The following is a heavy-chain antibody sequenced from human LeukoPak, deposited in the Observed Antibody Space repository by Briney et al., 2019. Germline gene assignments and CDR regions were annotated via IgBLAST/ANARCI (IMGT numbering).Heavy chain of an antibody. D-gene: IGHD5-18*01. V-gene: IGHV3-30*02. J-gene: IGHJ4*02. CDR3: AKERDTAMVTIDY. CDR2: IRYDGSNK. CDR1: GFTFSSYG. Sequence: GGSLRLSCAASGFTFSSYGMHWVRQAPGKGLEWVAFIRYDGSNKYYADSVKGRLTISRDNSKSTLYLQMNSLRAEDTAVYYCAKERDTAMVTIDYWGQGTLVTVSS.